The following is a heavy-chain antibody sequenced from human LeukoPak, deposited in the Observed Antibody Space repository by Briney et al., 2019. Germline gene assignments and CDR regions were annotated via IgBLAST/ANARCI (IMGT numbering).Heavy chain of an antibody. Sequence: GGSLRPSCAASGFTFSSYGMHWVRQAPGKGLEWVAVISYDGSNKYYADSVKGRFTISRDNSKNTLYLQMNSLRAEDTAVYYCAKGGPTGSGSSFDYWGQGTLVTVSS. J-gene: IGHJ4*02. CDR3: AKGGPTGSGSSFDY. D-gene: IGHD3-10*01. CDR2: ISYDGSNK. CDR1: GFTFSSYG. V-gene: IGHV3-30*18.